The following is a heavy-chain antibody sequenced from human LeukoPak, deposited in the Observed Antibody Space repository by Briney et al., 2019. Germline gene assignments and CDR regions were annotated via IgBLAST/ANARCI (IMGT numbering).Heavy chain of an antibody. V-gene: IGHV1-69*13. Sequence: ASVNVSCKASGGTFSSYAISWVRQAPGQGLEWMGGIIPIFGTANYAQKFQGRVTITADESTSTAYMELSSLRSEDTAVYYCASTDTAMVIEGAFDIWGQGTMVTVSS. CDR2: IIPIFGTA. CDR1: GGTFSSYA. CDR3: ASTDTAMVIEGAFDI. D-gene: IGHD5-18*01. J-gene: IGHJ3*02.